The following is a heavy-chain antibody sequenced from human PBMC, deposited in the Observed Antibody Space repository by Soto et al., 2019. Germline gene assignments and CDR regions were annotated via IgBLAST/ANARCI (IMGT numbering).Heavy chain of an antibody. CDR3: TSTIFGVVIPGGYYYGMDV. CDR1: GFTFGDYA. V-gene: IGHV3-49*03. CDR2: IRSKVYGGTT. D-gene: IGHD3-3*01. J-gene: IGHJ6*02. Sequence: GGSLRLSCIASGFTFGDYAMSWFRQAPGKGLEWVGFIRSKVYGGTTEYAASVKGRFTISRDDSISIAYLQMNSLKTEDTAVYYCTSTIFGVVIPGGYYYGMDVWGLGTTVTVSS.